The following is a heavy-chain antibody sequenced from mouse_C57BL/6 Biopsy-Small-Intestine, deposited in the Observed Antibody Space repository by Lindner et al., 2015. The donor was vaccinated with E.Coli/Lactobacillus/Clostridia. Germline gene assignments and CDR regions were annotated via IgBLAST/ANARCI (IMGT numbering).Heavy chain of an antibody. J-gene: IGHJ1*03. CDR2: IYPGNGDT. CDR3: ARRAKAGGYFDV. Sequence: LQESGAELVRPGASVKMSCKASGYTFTSYNMHWVKQTPRQGLEWIGGIYPGNGDTSYNQKFKGRATLTVDKSSSTAYMQLSSLTSEDSAVYFCARRAKAGGYFDVWGTGTTVTVSS. D-gene: IGHD3-3*01. CDR1: GYTFTSYN. V-gene: IGHV1-12*01.